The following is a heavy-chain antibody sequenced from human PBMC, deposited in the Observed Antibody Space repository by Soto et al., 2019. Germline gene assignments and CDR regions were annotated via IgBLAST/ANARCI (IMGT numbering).Heavy chain of an antibody. Sequence: GGSLRLSCAASGFTFSSYDMHWVRQATGKGLEWVSAIGTAGDTYYPGSVKGRFTISRENAKNSLYLQMNSLRAEDTAVYYCARVLWLRGGNYYYGMDVWGQGTTVTVSS. J-gene: IGHJ6*02. D-gene: IGHD5-12*01. CDR1: GFTFSSYD. CDR3: ARVLWLRGGNYYYGMDV. V-gene: IGHV3-13*01. CDR2: IGTAGDT.